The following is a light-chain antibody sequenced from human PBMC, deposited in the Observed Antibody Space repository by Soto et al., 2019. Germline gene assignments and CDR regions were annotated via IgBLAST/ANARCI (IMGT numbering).Light chain of an antibody. J-gene: IGKJ5*01. CDR3: QQRHTWVT. Sequence: EIVLTQSPCTLALSPGERATLSCRASQSVSSNLAWYQQKPGQAPRLLIYGASTRATGIPARFSGSGSGTDFTLTISMLEPEDFAIYYCQQRHTWVTFGQGTRLEIK. CDR1: QSVSSN. V-gene: IGKV3-11*01. CDR2: GAS.